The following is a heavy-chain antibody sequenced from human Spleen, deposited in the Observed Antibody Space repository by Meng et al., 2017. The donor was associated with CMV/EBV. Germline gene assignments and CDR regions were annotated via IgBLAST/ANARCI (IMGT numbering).Heavy chain of an antibody. V-gene: IGHV5-51*01. Sequence: GESLKISCQGSGYTFADYWIGWVRQMPGKGLDWVGIIYPGDSDTRYTPSFQGRVTFSVDKSISTAYLQWSSLKASDTAMYYCARRLFDYSNAYYYYGMDVWGQGTTVTVSS. CDR3: ARRLFDYSNAYYYYGMDV. CDR1: GYTFADYW. D-gene: IGHD4-11*01. CDR2: IYPGDSDT. J-gene: IGHJ6*02.